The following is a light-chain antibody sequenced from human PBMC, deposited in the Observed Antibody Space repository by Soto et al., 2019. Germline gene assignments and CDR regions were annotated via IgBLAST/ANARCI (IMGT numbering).Light chain of an antibody. CDR3: QQYYSYHLIT. Sequence: DIHMTQSPSSVSASVGHRFTITCRASQGISSWLAWYQQKPGKAPKLLIYAASTLQSGVPSSFSGSGSGTDFTLTISCLQPQDFANYYCQQYYSYHLITFGQGTRLEIK. V-gene: IGKV1D-16*01. J-gene: IGKJ5*01. CDR2: AAS. CDR1: QGISSW.